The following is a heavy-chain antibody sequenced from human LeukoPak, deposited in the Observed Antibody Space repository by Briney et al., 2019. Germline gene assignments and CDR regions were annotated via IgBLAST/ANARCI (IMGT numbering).Heavy chain of an antibody. Sequence: SETLSLTCAVFDGSVSGYSWTWIRQPPGKGLEWIGEFHHSGSTNYNPSLKSRVTISLDTSKNQFSLMLSSVTAADTAVYYCARLRVRGYGYGPWEGPTWLDYWGQGTLVTVSS. D-gene: IGHD5-18*01. J-gene: IGHJ4*02. CDR3: ARLRVRGYGYGPWEGPTWLDY. CDR2: FHHSGST. V-gene: IGHV4-34*01. CDR1: DGSVSGYS.